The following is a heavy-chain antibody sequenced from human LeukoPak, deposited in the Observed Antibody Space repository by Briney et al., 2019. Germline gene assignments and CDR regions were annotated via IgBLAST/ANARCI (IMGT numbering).Heavy chain of an antibody. CDR1: GGSISSYY. Sequence: PSETLSLTCTVSGGSISSYYWSWIRQPPGKGLEWIGYIYYSGSTNYNPSLKSRVTISVDTSKNQFSLKLSSVTAADTAVYYCARGRFLEWSYYYYYMDVWGKGTTVTVSS. D-gene: IGHD3-3*01. CDR2: IYYSGST. CDR3: ARGRFLEWSYYYYYMDV. V-gene: IGHV4-59*01. J-gene: IGHJ6*03.